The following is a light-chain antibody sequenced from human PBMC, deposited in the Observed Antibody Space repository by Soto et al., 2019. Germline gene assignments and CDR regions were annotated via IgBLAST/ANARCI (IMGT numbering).Light chain of an antibody. V-gene: IGKV1-33*01. CDR2: DAS. CDR1: QNIRNW. Sequence: MTLSPAVLSASVGDSVTITCQASQNIRNWLAWYQQKPGKAPNPLIYDASNLETGVPSRFSGSGSGTDFTFTISSLQPEDIAPYYCTVSDNLPIRFGGGSKVAIK. J-gene: IGKJ4*01. CDR3: TVSDNLPIR.